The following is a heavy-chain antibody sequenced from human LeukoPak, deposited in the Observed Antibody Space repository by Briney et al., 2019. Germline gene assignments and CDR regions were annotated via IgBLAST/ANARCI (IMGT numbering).Heavy chain of an antibody. D-gene: IGHD2-15*01. J-gene: IGHJ6*02. Sequence: SVKVSCKASGDTFTFFAFSWVRQAPGQGLEWMGGVIPIFGTANYAQNFQGRVTITADESTSTAYMELSSLRSEDAAVYYCSLYCSGSSCRQRGSDYGIDVWGQGNTVTVSS. CDR3: SLYCSGSSCRQRGSDYGIDV. CDR1: GDTFTFFA. V-gene: IGHV1-69*13. CDR2: VIPIFGTA.